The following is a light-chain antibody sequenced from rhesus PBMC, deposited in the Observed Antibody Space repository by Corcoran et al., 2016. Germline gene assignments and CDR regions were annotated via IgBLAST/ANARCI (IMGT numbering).Light chain of an antibody. CDR3: QQSSNLFT. CDR2: GAS. CDR1: QSVGSY. V-gene: IGKV3-24*04. J-gene: IGKJ3*01. Sequence: ETVVTQSPATLALSPGERATLSCRASQSVGSYLAWYQQKPGQAPRLLIYGASSRATGIPERFSGSGSGTDFTLTISSLEPEDVGVYYCQQSSNLFTFGPGTKLDIK.